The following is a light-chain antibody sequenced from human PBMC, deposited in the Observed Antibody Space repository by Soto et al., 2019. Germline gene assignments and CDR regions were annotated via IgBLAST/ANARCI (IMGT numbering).Light chain of an antibody. J-gene: IGKJ1*01. Sequence: PLTQAPSPMSPSICALATIICWASPAIATFLAWYQQKPGTAPKLLIYGASTLQSGVPSRFSGSRSGTDYTLTIGSLQPEDFATYYCQQLNGSPWTFGQGTKVDIK. V-gene: IGKV1-9*01. CDR2: GAS. CDR1: PAIATF. CDR3: QQLNGSPWT.